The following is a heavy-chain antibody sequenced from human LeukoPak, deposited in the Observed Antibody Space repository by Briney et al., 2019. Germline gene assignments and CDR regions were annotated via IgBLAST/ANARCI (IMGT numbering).Heavy chain of an antibody. Sequence: SETLSLTCAVYGRSFSGYYWSWIRQPPGKGLEWIGYIYYSGSTYYNPSLKSRVTISVDTSKNQFSLKLSSVTAADTAVYYCARVSRTTGVLDYWGQGTLVTVSS. CDR1: GRSFSGYY. CDR3: ARVSRTTGVLDY. D-gene: IGHD4-23*01. CDR2: IYYSGST. V-gene: IGHV4-59*12. J-gene: IGHJ4*02.